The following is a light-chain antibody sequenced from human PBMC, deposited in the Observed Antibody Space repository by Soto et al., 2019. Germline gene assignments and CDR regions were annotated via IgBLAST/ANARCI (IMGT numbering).Light chain of an antibody. V-gene: IGLV2-14*01. J-gene: IGLJ1*01. CDR3: SSFTRSSAYV. Sequence: QSALTQPASLSGSPGQSITISCTGTSSDVGGYNFVSWYQQQSGKAPKLMIHEVSNRPSGVSNRFSGSKSGNTASLTISGLQAEDEADYYCSSFTRSSAYVFGSGTKVTVL. CDR2: EVS. CDR1: SSDVGGYNF.